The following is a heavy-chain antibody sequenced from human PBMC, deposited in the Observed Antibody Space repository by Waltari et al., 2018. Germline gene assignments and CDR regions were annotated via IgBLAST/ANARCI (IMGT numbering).Heavy chain of an antibody. CDR1: GGSIHSSSYY. Sequence: QLQLQESVPGLVKPSENLSLTCTVPGGSIHSSSYYLGEIRQPPGKGLQWIGSIYYSWRTYYNPSLMSRVTISVDTSKNHFSLELSSVTAADTAVYYCGSSRYSSGWYDNWGQGTLVTVSS. CDR2: IYYSWRT. D-gene: IGHD6-19*01. J-gene: IGHJ5*02. V-gene: IGHV4-39*02. CDR3: GSSRYSSGWYDN.